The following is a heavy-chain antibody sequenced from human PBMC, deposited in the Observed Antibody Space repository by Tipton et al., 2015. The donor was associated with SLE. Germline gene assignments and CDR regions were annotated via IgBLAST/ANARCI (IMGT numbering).Heavy chain of an antibody. J-gene: IGHJ5*02. CDR3: AQAWKSNLSWYNWFDP. CDR2: IYWNDDK. CDR1: GFSLTTSGVG. Sequence: LVKPTETLTLTCTFSGFSLTTSGVGVGWIRQPPGKALEWLALIYWNDDKRYSPSLRTRLTITKDTSKNQVVLKMTNMDPGETATYYCAQAWKSNLSWYNWFDPWGQGTLVTVSS. V-gene: IGHV2-5*01. D-gene: IGHD6-13*01.